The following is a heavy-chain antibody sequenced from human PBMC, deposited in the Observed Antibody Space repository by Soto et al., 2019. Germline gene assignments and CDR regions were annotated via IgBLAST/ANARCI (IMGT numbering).Heavy chain of an antibody. CDR3: ARGHRAMEYYYYYGMDV. V-gene: IGHV4-59*01. Sequence: SETLSLTCSVSGGSMSSSFWSWIRQPPGKELEWIGYISYSGSTTYNPSLKSRITLSVDTSKNQFSLRVASVTAADTAVYYCARGHRAMEYYYYYGMDVWGQGTTVTVSS. D-gene: IGHD5-18*01. CDR1: GGSMSSSF. CDR2: ISYSGST. J-gene: IGHJ6*02.